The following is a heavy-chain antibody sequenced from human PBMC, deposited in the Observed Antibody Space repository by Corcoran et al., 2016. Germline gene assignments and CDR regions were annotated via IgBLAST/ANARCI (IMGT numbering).Heavy chain of an antibody. CDR1: GYAFTGYY. J-gene: IGHJ4*02. D-gene: IGHD2-21*01. V-gene: IGHV1-2*02. Sequence: QVQLVQSGADVKKPGASVKVSCKASGYAFTGYYVQWVRQAPGQGPEWRGWIKANSGGTQYAQGFQGRVTRTRETSISTGYMELSRLRSDDTAVYYCVRLREGDYYFDCWGQGTQVTVSS. CDR3: VRLREGDYYFDC. CDR2: IKANSGGT.